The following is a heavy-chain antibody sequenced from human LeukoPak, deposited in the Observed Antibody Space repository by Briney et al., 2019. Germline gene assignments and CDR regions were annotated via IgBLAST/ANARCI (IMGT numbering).Heavy chain of an antibody. J-gene: IGHJ4*02. CDR2: INPSGGST. CDR1: GYTFTSYY. Sequence: ASVKVSCKASGYTFTSYYMHWVRQAPGQGLEWIGIINPSGGSTSYAQKFQGRVTMTRDTSTSTVYMELSSLRSDDTAVYYCARGSELGGYYGYWGQGTLVTVSS. D-gene: IGHD3-22*01. CDR3: ARGSELGGYYGY. V-gene: IGHV1-46*01.